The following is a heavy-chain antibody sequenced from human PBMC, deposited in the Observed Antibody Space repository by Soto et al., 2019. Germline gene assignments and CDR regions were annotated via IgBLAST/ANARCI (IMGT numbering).Heavy chain of an antibody. Sequence: QIQLVQSGPEVKMPGASVQVSCKASGYTFTNYDVNWVRQAPGQGLEWMGWISGFNGHTVYAQKFQGRVTLTRHSSTTTVYMELRSLTSDDTAVYYCARQQEVGRNFFYPWGRGTLVTVSP. D-gene: IGHD1-26*01. CDR2: ISGFNGHT. V-gene: IGHV1-18*01. J-gene: IGHJ5*02. CDR1: GYTFTNYD. CDR3: ARQQEVGRNFFYP.